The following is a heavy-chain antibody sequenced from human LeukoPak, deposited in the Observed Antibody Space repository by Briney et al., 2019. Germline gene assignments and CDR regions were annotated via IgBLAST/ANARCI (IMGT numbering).Heavy chain of an antibody. J-gene: IGHJ5*02. CDR1: GFDFGTYV. CDR2: IWSDGQII. V-gene: IGHV3-33*06. Sequence: GRSLTLSCAASGFDFGTYVMHWVRQAPGKGLEWVGSIWSDGQIIDYADSVKGRFTISRDNSNNTLYLQMNSLRVDDTSVYYCAKSGSLGTNWFDPWGQGTLVSVSS. CDR3: AKSGSLGTNWFDP. D-gene: IGHD3-16*01.